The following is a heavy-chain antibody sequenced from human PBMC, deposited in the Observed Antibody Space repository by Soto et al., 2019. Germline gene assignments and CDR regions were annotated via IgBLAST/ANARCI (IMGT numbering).Heavy chain of an antibody. CDR1: GGTFSSYA. J-gene: IGHJ6*02. CDR2: IIPIFGTA. D-gene: IGHD3-10*01. V-gene: IGHV1-69*01. CDR3: ARFRLLGEGMDV. Sequence: QVQLVQSGAEVKKPGSSVKVSCKASGGTFSSYAISWVRQAPGQGLEWMGGIIPIFGTANYAQKFQGRVTITADESTSTAYMELSRLRSDDTAVYYCARFRLLGEGMDVWGQGTTVTVSS.